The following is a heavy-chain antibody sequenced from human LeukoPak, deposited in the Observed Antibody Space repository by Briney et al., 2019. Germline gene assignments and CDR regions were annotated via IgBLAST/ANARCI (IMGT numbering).Heavy chain of an antibody. J-gene: IGHJ4*02. Sequence: GQSLRLSCAASGFTFSSYAMHWVRQAPGKGLEWVAVISYDGSSKFYADSVKGRFTISRDNSKNTLYLQMNSLRAEDTAVYYCAAYCSSTSCYVGYWGQGTLVTVSS. CDR3: AAYCSSTSCYVGY. CDR2: ISYDGSSK. V-gene: IGHV3-30-3*01. CDR1: GFTFSSYA. D-gene: IGHD2-2*01.